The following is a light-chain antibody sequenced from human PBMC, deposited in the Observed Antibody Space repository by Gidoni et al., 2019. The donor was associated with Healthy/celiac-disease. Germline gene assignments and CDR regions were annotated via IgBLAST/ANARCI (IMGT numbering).Light chain of an antibody. Sequence: EIVLTQSPGTLSLPPGERATLSCRASQSVSSSYLAWYQQKPGQAPRLLIYGASSRATGIPDRFSGSGSGTDFTLTISRLEPEDFAVYYCQQPRTFGPGTKVDIK. CDR3: QQPRT. CDR2: GAS. J-gene: IGKJ3*01. CDR1: QSVSSSY. V-gene: IGKV3-20*01.